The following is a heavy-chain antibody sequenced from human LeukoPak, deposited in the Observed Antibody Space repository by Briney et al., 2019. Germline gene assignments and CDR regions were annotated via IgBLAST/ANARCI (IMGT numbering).Heavy chain of an antibody. Sequence: ASVKVSCKASGYTFTNYDIHWVRQATGQGLEWMRWISAYNGNTNYAQKLQGRVTMTTDTSTSTAYMELRSLRSDDTAVYYCARDWGYDILTGYSDYWGQGTLVTVSS. J-gene: IGHJ4*02. CDR1: GYTFTNYD. D-gene: IGHD3-9*01. CDR3: ARDWGYDILTGYSDY. CDR2: ISAYNGNT. V-gene: IGHV1-18*01.